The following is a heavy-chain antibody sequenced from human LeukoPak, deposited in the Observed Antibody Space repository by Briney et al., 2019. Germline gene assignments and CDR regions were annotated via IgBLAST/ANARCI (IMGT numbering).Heavy chain of an antibody. J-gene: IGHJ2*01. Sequence: GGSLRLSCTASGFTFGDYAMTWFRQAPGKGLEWVGFIRSNSYGGTTQYAASVKGTFTISRDDSKSIAYLQMNSLKIEDTAVYYCSRPGGSGNYWYFDLWGRGTLVTVSS. V-gene: IGHV3-49*03. CDR1: GFTFGDYA. CDR3: SRPGGSGNYWYFDL. CDR2: IRSNSYGGTT. D-gene: IGHD2-15*01.